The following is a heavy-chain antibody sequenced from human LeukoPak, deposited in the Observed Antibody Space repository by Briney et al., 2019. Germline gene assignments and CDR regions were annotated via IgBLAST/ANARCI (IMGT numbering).Heavy chain of an antibody. CDR1: GFTFNNYA. J-gene: IGHJ4*02. Sequence: PGGSLRLSCAASGFTFNNYAMTWVRQAPGKGLEWVSTINTGGVAYYAASVKGRFTISRDNSRNTLYLQMNSLRAGDTAVYYCARDLHEYYFDYWGQGTLVTVSS. V-gene: IGHV3-23*01. CDR2: INTGGVA. CDR3: ARDLHEYYFDY.